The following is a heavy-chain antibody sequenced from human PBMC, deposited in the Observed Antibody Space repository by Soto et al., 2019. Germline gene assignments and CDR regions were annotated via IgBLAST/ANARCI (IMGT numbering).Heavy chain of an antibody. J-gene: IGHJ5*01. V-gene: IGHV3-43*01. Sequence: GGSLRLSCEASGFKFDDYMMHWVRQAPGEGLEWISLVSWDGGSIDYADSIKGRFTVSRDNSKTSLYLHMHSLTPDDTALYFCAKEGNGGSSLDSWGQGTLVTVSS. CDR3: AKEGNGGSSLDS. D-gene: IGHD2-15*01. CDR2: VSWDGGSI. CDR1: GFKFDDYM.